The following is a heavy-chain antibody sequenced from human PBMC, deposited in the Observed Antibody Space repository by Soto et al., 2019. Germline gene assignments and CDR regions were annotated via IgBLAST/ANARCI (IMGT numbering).Heavy chain of an antibody. D-gene: IGHD1-26*01. CDR3: ARASWGATIEPNNYGMDV. CDR2: IIPIFGTA. V-gene: IGHV1-69*13. Sequence: GASVKVSCKASGYTFTSYGISWVRQAPGQGLEWMGGIIPIFGTANYAQKFQGRVTITADESTSTAYMELSSLRSEDTAVYYCARASWGATIEPNNYGMDVWGQGTTVTVSS. J-gene: IGHJ6*02. CDR1: GYTFTSYG.